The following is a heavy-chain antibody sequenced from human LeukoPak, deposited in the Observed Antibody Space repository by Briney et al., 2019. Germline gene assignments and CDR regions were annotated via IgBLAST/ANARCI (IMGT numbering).Heavy chain of an antibody. CDR3: ARVYDYVWGSYRYAFDI. CDR2: IYYSGST. V-gene: IGHV4-39*07. J-gene: IGHJ3*02. D-gene: IGHD3-16*02. CDR1: GGSISSSSYY. Sequence: SETLSLTCTVSGGSISSSSYYWGWIRQPPGKGLEWIGSIYYSGSTYYNPSLKSRVTISVDTSKNQFSLKLSSVTAADTAVYYCARVYDYVWGSYRYAFDIWGQGTMVTVSS.